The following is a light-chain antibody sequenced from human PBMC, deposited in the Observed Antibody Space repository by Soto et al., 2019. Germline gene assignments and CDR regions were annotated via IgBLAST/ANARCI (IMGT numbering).Light chain of an antibody. CDR1: QSVSSY. V-gene: IGKV3-11*01. Sequence: EIVLTQSPATLSLSPGERATLSCRASQSVSSYLAWYQQKPGQAPRLLIYDASNRATGIPARFSGSGSGTDFPLTIRSLEPEDGAVYYCQQRSNWLTFGGGTKVEIK. CDR3: QQRSNWLT. CDR2: DAS. J-gene: IGKJ4*01.